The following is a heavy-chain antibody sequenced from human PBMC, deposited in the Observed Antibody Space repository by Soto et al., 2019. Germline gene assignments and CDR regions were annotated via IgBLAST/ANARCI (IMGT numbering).Heavy chain of an antibody. D-gene: IGHD1-26*01. CDR2: IKQDGSER. V-gene: IGHV3-7*03. J-gene: IGHJ4*02. CDR1: EFTFSSYW. CDR3: ASETSSGTSDY. Sequence: PGGSLRLSCAASEFTFSSYWMSWARQAPGKGLEWVANIKQDGSERYYVDSVKGRFTISRDNAKNSLFLQMNSLGADDTAVYYCASETSSGTSDYWGQGTLVTVSS.